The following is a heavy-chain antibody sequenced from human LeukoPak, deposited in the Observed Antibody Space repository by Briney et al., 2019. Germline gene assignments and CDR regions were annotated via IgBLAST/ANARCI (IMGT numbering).Heavy chain of an antibody. CDR3: AREVEWFGELGAFDI. V-gene: IGHV4-59*01. J-gene: IGHJ3*02. CDR2: IYYGGST. CDR1: GGSISSYY. Sequence: PSETLSLTCTVSGGSISSYYWSWIRQPPGKGLEWIGYIYYGGSTNYNPSLKSRVTISVDTSKNQFSLKLSSVTAADTAVYYCAREVEWFGELGAFDIWGQGTMVTVSS. D-gene: IGHD3-10*01.